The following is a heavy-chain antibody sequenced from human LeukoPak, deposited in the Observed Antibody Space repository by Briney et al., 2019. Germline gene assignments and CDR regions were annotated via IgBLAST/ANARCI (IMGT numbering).Heavy chain of an antibody. V-gene: IGHV6-1*01. CDR3: ARVPRKAGYYYYGMDV. CDR1: GDSVSSNSAA. J-gene: IGHJ6*02. CDR2: TYYRSKWYN. Sequence: SQTLSLTCAISGDSVSSNSAAWNWIRQSPSRGLEWLGRTYYRSKWYNDYAVSVKSRITINPDTSKNQFSLQLNSVTPEDTAVYYRARVPRKAGYYYYGMDVWGQGTTVTVSS.